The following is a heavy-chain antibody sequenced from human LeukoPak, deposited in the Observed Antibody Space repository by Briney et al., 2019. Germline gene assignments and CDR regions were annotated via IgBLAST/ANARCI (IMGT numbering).Heavy chain of an antibody. D-gene: IGHD2-21*01. V-gene: IGHV1-8*01. CDR1: GEYFTNYG. Sequence: AAVKVSCKTAGEYFTNYGINWGRQAPGQGLEVRGWMNPDSGKTGSARKFQARLSLNMNISASTASLELRGLGSDDTAEYLCARGPNPLVRQANSLTYYHYYYSMDVWGQGTTVTVSS. CDR3: ARGPNPLVRQANSLTYYHYYYSMDV. CDR2: MNPDSGKT. J-gene: IGHJ6*02.